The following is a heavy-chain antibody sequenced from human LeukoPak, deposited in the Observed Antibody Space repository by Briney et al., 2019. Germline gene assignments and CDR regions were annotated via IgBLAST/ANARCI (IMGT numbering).Heavy chain of an antibody. D-gene: IGHD2-2*01. CDR3: ATLVVPAATVYYGMDV. CDR1: GGSFSGYY. J-gene: IGHJ6*02. V-gene: IGHV4-34*01. Sequence: SETLSLTCAVYGGSFSGYYWSWIRQPPGKGLEWIGEINHSGSTNYNPSLKSRVTISVDTSKNQCSLKLSSVTAADTAVYYCATLVVPAATVYYGMDVWGQGTTVTVSS. CDR2: INHSGST.